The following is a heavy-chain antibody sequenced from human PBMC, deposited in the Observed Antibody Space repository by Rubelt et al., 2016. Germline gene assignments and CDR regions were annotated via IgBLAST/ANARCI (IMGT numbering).Heavy chain of an antibody. CDR1: GGPINSGSYY. V-gene: IGHV4-31*03. D-gene: IGHD1-26*01. CDR3: ASVGATLPRPQYFHD. J-gene: IGHJ1*01. Sequence: QVQLQESGPGLVKPSQTLSLTCRVSGGPINSGSYYWSWVRQFPGKGLEWIGHISHIGITYHHPLRKSRLTIEMDTSEKQVSLKLAAVTAAETAVYFWASVGATLPRPQYFHDWGQGTLVSVSS. CDR2: ISHIGIT.